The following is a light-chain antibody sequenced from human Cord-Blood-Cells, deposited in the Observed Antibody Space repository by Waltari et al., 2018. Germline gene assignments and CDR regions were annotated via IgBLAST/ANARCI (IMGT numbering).Light chain of an antibody. CDR2: DVS. CDR1: SSDVGGYNY. Sequence: VSGSPGQSITISCTGTSSDVGGYNYVSWYQQHPGKAPKLMIYDVSNRPSGVSNRFSGSKSGNTASLIISGLQAEDEADYYCSSYTSSSNYVFGTGTKVTVL. J-gene: IGLJ1*01. V-gene: IGLV2-14*04. CDR3: SSYTSSSNYV.